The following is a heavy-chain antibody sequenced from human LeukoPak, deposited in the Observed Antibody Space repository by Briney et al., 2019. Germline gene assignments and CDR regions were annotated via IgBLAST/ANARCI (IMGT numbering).Heavy chain of an antibody. Sequence: PSETLSLTCAVYGGSFSGYYWSWIRQPPGKGLEWIGEINHSGSTYYNPSLKSRVTISVDTSKNQFSLKLSSVTAADTALYYCARESNYYGSGTGWFDPWGQGTLVTVSS. CDR3: ARESNYYGSGTGWFDP. J-gene: IGHJ5*02. CDR1: GGSFSGYY. D-gene: IGHD3-10*01. V-gene: IGHV4-34*01. CDR2: INHSGST.